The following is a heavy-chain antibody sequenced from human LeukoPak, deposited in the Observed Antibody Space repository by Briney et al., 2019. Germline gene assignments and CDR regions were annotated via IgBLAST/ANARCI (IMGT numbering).Heavy chain of an antibody. CDR2: INHSGST. CDR1: GGSFSGYY. V-gene: IGHV4-34*01. Sequence: PSETLSLTCAVYGGSFSGYYWSWIRQPPGKGLEWIGEINHSGSTNYNPSLKSRVTISVDMSKNQFSLKLSSVTAADTAVYYCARTNWWNGYFDYWGQGTLVTVSS. CDR3: ARTNWWNGYFDY. D-gene: IGHD2-8*02. J-gene: IGHJ4*02.